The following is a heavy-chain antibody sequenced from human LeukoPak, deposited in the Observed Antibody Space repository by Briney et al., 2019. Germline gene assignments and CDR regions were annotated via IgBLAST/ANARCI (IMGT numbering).Heavy chain of an antibody. CDR3: ARRGYNSGYFYYYYMDV. Sequence: ASVNVSCKSSGYTFSNYDITWVRQATGQGLEWMGWMNPNSGNTGYVQKFQDRVTMTRNTSISTAYMELSSLRSEDTAVYYCARRGYNSGYFYYYYMDVWGKDPTVTVSS. J-gene: IGHJ6*03. CDR1: GYTFSNYD. V-gene: IGHV1-8*01. CDR2: MNPNSGNT. D-gene: IGHD5-18*01.